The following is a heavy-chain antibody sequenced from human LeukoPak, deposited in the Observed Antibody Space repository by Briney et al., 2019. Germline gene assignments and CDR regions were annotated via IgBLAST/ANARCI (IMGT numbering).Heavy chain of an antibody. CDR1: GFTFSSYS. CDR3: ARDLKYSSSSVDY. CDR2: ISSSSSYI. J-gene: IGHJ4*02. D-gene: IGHD6-6*01. V-gene: IGHV3-21*01. Sequence: GGSLRLSCAASGFTFSSYSMNWVRQAPGKGLEWVSSISSSSSYIYYADSVKGRFTISRDNAKNSLYLQMNSLRAADTAVYYCARDLKYSSSSVDYWGQGTLVTVSS.